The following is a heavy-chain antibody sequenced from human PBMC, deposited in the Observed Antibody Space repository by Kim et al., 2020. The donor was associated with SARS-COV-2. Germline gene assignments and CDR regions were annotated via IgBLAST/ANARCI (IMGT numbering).Heavy chain of an antibody. D-gene: IGHD2-2*01. Sequence: GGSLRLSCAASGFTFSSYAMSWVRQAPGKGLEWVSAISGSGGSTYYADSVKGRFTISRDNSKNTLYLQMNSLRAEDTAVYYCAKDTCTSCYVGYYYYYGMDVWGQGTTVTVSS. CDR3: AKDTCTSCYVGYYYYYGMDV. J-gene: IGHJ6*02. V-gene: IGHV3-23*01. CDR1: GFTFSSYA. CDR2: ISGSGGST.